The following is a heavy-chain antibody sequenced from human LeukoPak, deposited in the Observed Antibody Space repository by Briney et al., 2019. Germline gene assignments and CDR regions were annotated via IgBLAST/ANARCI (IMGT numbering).Heavy chain of an antibody. CDR2: IKTDGSTT. D-gene: IGHD1-26*01. V-gene: IGHV3-74*01. CDR1: GFTFSSSW. Sequence: PGGSLRLSCAVSGFTFSSSWMHWVRQAPGKGLVWVSHIKTDGSTTAYADSVKGRFTISRDNAKNTLYLQMNSLRAEDTGVYYCAKDPYSRAFEYFQHWGQGTLVTVSS. CDR3: AKDPYSRAFEYFQH. J-gene: IGHJ1*01.